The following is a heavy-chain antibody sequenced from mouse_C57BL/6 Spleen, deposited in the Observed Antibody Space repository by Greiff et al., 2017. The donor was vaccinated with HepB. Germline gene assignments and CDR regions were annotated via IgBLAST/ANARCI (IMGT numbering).Heavy chain of an antibody. D-gene: IGHD1-3*01. CDR2: IDPSDSET. CDR3: ARWKLYYFDY. Sequence: QVHVKQPGAELVRPGSSVKLSCKASGYTFTSYWMHWVKQRPIQGLEWIGNIDPSDSETHYNQKFKDKATLTVDKSSSTAYMQLSSLTSEDSAVYYCARWKLYYFDYWGQGTTLTVSS. CDR1: GYTFTSYW. V-gene: IGHV1-52*01. J-gene: IGHJ2*01.